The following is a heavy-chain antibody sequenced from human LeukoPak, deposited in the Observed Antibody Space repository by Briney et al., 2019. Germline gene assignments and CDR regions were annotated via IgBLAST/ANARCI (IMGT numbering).Heavy chain of an antibody. CDR1: GGTFSSYA. CDR2: IIPIFGTA. J-gene: IGHJ4*02. V-gene: IGHV1-69*13. CDR3: ARYITVGATYQHFDY. Sequence: EASVKVSCTASGGTFSSYAISWVRQAPGQGLEWMGGIIPIFGTANYAQKFQGRVTITADESTSTAYMELSRLRSGDTAVYYCARYITVGATYQHFDYWGQGTLVTVSS. D-gene: IGHD1-26*01.